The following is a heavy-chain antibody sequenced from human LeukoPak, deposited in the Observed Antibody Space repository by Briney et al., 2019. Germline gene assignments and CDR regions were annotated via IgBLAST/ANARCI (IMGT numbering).Heavy chain of an antibody. D-gene: IGHD2-15*01. CDR3: ARVMGRCYYYMDV. J-gene: IGHJ6*03. Sequence: PGGSLRLSCAASGFTFSSYWMSWVRQAPGKGLEWVANIKQDGSEKYYVDSVKGRFTISRDYAKSSLYLQMSSLRAEDTAVYYCARVMGRCYYYMDVWGKGTTVTASS. CDR1: GFTFSSYW. CDR2: IKQDGSEK. V-gene: IGHV3-7*01.